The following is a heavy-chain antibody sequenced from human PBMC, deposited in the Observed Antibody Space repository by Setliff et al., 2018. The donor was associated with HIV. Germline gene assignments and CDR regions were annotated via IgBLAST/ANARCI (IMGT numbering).Heavy chain of an antibody. CDR3: ARGKIPSWRLTMFDF. J-gene: IGHJ4*02. CDR1: GYDFKIYD. V-gene: IGHV1-8*01. CDR2: INPGTGNT. D-gene: IGHD3-10*01. Sequence: ASVKVSCKASGYDFKIYDINWVRQVAGQGLEWMGWINPGTGNTGYPQNFSGRVTMTRNTYINTVYMELSSLRSEYTAIYFCARGKIPSWRLTMFDFWGQGTPVTVSS.